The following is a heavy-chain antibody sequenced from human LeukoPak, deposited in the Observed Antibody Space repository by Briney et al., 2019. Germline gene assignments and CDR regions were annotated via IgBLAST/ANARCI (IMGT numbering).Heavy chain of an antibody. Sequence: SETLSLTCAVSGGSISSGGHYRSCIRQPAGKGLEWIGRIYTSGSTNYNPSLKSRVTISVDTSKNQFSLKMSSVTAADTAVYYCASASYYGSVSPLNYWGQGTLVTVSS. CDR2: IYTSGST. V-gene: IGHV4-61*02. CDR3: ASASYYGSVSPLNY. D-gene: IGHD3-10*01. CDR1: GGSISSGGHY. J-gene: IGHJ4*02.